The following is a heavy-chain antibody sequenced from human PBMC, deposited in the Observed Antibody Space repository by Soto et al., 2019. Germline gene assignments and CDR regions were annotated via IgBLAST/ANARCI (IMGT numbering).Heavy chain of an antibody. D-gene: IGHD6-13*01. V-gene: IGHV3-7*01. CDR3: ARDPGIAAAGTVGYFDY. CDR2: IKEDGSDK. J-gene: IGHJ4*02. CDR1: GFTFSTYA. Sequence: GGSLRLSCAASGFTFSTYAMSWVRQAPEKGLEWVANIKEDGSDKYYVDSVKGRFTISRDNAKNSLSLQMNSLRVEDTAVYYCARDPGIAAAGTVGYFDYWGQGILVTVSS.